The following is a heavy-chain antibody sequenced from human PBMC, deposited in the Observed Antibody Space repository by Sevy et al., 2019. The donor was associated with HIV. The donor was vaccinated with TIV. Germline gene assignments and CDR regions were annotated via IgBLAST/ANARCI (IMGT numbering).Heavy chain of an antibody. J-gene: IGHJ4*02. D-gene: IGHD3-16*01. CDR3: ARFRVCGSYWGLFDY. V-gene: IGHV4-39*01. CDR2: IYYSGST. Sequence: SETLSLTCTVSGGSISSSSYYWGWIRQPPGKGLEWIGSIYYSGSTYYNPSLKRRVTISVDTSKNQFSLKLSSVTAADTAVYYCARFRVCGSYWGLFDYWGQGTLVTVSS. CDR1: GGSISSSSYY.